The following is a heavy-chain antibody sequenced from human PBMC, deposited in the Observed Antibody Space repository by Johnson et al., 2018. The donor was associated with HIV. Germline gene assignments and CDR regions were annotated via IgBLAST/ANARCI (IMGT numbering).Heavy chain of an antibody. J-gene: IGHJ3*02. Sequence: QVQLVESGGGVVRPGGSLRLSCAASGFIFDDYGMHCVRQAPGKGLEWVSFISYDGSNKYYADSVKGRFTIPRDNSKNTLYLQMNSMRAEDTAVYYCASDRSSGWYGRVDAFDIWGQGTMVTVSS. CDR3: ASDRSSGWYGRVDAFDI. CDR1: GFIFDDYG. V-gene: IGHV3-30*03. D-gene: IGHD6-19*01. CDR2: ISYDGSNK.